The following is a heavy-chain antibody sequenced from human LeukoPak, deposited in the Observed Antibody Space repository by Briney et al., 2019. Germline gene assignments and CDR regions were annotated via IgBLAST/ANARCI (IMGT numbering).Heavy chain of an antibody. J-gene: IGHJ4*02. Sequence: SETLSLTCSVSGGSINKYYWSWIRQSPTKGLEWIGCIFSSGRASYNPSLESRVTISVDTSKNQFSLKMNSLTAADTAVYFCARDAPGGNDYFDYWGQGTLVTVSS. D-gene: IGHD5-12*01. CDR3: ARDAPGGNDYFDY. CDR2: IFSSGRA. V-gene: IGHV4-59*01. CDR1: GGSINKYY.